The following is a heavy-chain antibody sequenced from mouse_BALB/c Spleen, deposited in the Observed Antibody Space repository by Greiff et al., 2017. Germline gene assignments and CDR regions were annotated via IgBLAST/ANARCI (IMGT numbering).Heavy chain of an antibody. V-gene: IGHV14-3*02. D-gene: IGHD4-1*01. Sequence: VHVKQSGAELVKPGASVKLSCTASGFNIKDTYMHWVKQRPEQGLEWIGRIDPANGNTKYDPKFQGKATITADTSSNTAYLQLSSLTSEDTAVYYCANWGAMDYWGQGTSVTVSS. CDR1: GFNIKDTY. CDR2: IDPANGNT. J-gene: IGHJ4*01. CDR3: ANWGAMDY.